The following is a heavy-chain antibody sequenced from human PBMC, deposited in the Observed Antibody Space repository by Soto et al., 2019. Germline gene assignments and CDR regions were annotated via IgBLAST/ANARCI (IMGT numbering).Heavy chain of an antibody. CDR2: MNPNSGNT. J-gene: IGHJ6*02. Sequence: ASVNVSCKASGYTFTSYDINWVRQATGQGLEWMGWMNPNSGNTGYAQKFQGRVTMTRNTSIGTAYMELSSLRSEDTAVYYCARGGGSYDFWSGYFPYYYYGMDVWGQGTTVTVSS. V-gene: IGHV1-8*01. D-gene: IGHD3-3*01. CDR1: GYTFTSYD. CDR3: ARGGGSYDFWSGYFPYYYYGMDV.